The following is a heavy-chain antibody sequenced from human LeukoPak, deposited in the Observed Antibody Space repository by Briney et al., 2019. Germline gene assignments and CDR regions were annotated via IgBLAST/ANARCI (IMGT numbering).Heavy chain of an antibody. Sequence: SETLSFTCTVSGGSISSGSYYWSWIRQPAGKGLEWIGRIYTSGSANYNPSLKSRVTISVDTSKNQFSLKLSSVTAADTAVYYCAREFSGSYRGDAFDIWGQGTMVTVSS. CDR3: AREFSGSYRGDAFDI. D-gene: IGHD1-26*01. V-gene: IGHV4-61*02. CDR1: GGSISSGSYY. J-gene: IGHJ3*02. CDR2: IYTSGSA.